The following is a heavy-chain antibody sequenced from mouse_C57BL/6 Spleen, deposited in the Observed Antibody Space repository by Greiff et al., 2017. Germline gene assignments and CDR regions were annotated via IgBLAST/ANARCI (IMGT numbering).Heavy chain of an antibody. CDR3: AREGGYDDDGPAWFAY. V-gene: IGHV5-6*02. CDR1: GFTFSSYG. D-gene: IGHD2-4*01. CDR2: ISSGGSYT. Sequence: EVKLVESGGDLVKPGGSLKLSCAASGFTFSSYGMSWVRQTPDKRLEWVATISSGGSYTYYPDSVKGRFTISRENAKNTLYLKMSSMKSEDTSMDYCAREGGYDDDGPAWFAYWGQGTLVTVSA. J-gene: IGHJ3*01.